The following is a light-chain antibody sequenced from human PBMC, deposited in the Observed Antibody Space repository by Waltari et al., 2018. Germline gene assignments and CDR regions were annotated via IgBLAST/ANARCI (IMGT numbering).Light chain of an antibody. Sequence: DIQMTQSPSTLSASVGDRFTITCRASQSISNWLAWYQQKPGKAPKLLIYKASTLESGVPSRFSGSGSGTEFTRTISSLQPDYFATYYCQQYNSYSLLTFGGGTKVEIK. CDR3: QQYNSYSLLT. CDR1: QSISNW. V-gene: IGKV1-5*03. J-gene: IGKJ4*01. CDR2: KAS.